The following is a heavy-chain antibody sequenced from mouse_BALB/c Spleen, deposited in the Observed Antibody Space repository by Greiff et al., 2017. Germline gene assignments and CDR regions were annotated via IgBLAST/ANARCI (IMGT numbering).Heavy chain of an antibody. V-gene: IGHV5-15*01. CDR2: ISNLAYSI. J-gene: IGHJ3*01. CDR3: ARGPYWAY. CDR1: GFTFSDYG. D-gene: IGHD1-1*01. Sequence: EVKVVESGGGLVKPGGSLKLSCAASGFTFSDYGMAWVRQAPGKGPEWVAFISNLAYSIYYADTVTGRFTISRENAKNTLYLQMSSLRSEDTAMYYCARGPYWAYWGQGTLVTVSA.